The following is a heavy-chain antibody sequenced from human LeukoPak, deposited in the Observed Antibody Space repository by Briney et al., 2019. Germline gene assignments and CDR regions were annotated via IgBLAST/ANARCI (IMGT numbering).Heavy chain of an antibody. CDR1: GFTLSSYE. Sequence: GGSLRLSCAASGFTLSSYEVHWVRQAPGKGLVWVSRISSDGSRAGYADSVKGRFTISRDNAKNTLYLQMNSLRAEDTAIYYCARELPREVTLDYWGQGTLVTVSS. J-gene: IGHJ4*02. V-gene: IGHV3-74*01. CDR3: ARELPREVTLDY. CDR2: ISSDGSRA. D-gene: IGHD2-21*02.